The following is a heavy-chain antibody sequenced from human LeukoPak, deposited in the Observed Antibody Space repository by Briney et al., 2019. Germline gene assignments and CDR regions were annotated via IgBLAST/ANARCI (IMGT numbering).Heavy chain of an antibody. J-gene: IGHJ4*02. CDR2: INTSGST. D-gene: IGHD3-22*01. CDR1: GGSISSYY. CDR3: ARDLNYYDSSGSLEYYFDY. V-gene: IGHV4-4*07. Sequence: PSETLSLTCTVSGGSISSYYWSWIRQPAGKGLEWIGRINTSGSTNYNPSLKSRVTMSVDTSKNQFSLKLSSVTAADTAVYYCARDLNYYDSSGSLEYYFDYWGQGTLVTVSS.